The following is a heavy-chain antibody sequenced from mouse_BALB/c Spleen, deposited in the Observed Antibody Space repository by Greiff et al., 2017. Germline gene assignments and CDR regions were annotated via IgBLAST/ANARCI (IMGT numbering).Heavy chain of an antibody. V-gene: IGHV1-87*01. CDR3: AREAYDYDGDY. CDR2: IYPGDGDT. CDR1: GYTFTSYW. D-gene: IGHD2-4*01. J-gene: IGHJ2*01. Sequence: QVHVKQSGAELARPGASVKLSCKASGYTFTSYWMQWVKQRPGQGLEWIGAIYPGDGDTRYTQKFKGKATLTADKSSSTAYMQLSSLASEDSAVYYCAREAYDYDGDYWGQGTTLTVSS.